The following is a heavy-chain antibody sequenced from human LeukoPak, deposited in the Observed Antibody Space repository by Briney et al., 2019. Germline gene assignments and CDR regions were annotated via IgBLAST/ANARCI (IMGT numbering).Heavy chain of an antibody. CDR1: GFSFNSYS. Sequence: GGSLRLSCVASGFSFNSYSMNWVRQAPGMRLEWVSFISSSSKYIYYADSVKGRFTISRDNAKNSLYLQMNGLRAEDTAVYFCARVWSPPYTSSWPDYFDYWGQGALVTVSS. CDR2: ISSSSKYI. CDR3: ARVWSPPYTSSWPDYFDY. J-gene: IGHJ4*02. V-gene: IGHV3-21*01. D-gene: IGHD6-13*01.